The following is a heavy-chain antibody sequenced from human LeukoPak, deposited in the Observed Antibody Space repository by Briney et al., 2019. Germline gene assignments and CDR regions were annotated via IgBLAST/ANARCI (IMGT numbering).Heavy chain of an antibody. V-gene: IGHV3-7*01. J-gene: IGHJ4*02. D-gene: IGHD4-23*01. CDR2: INQDGSVK. CDR1: GFTFNSYW. CDR3: AKGDLDYGGKTFDY. Sequence: GGSLRLSCAASGFTFNSYWMSWVRQAPGKGLEWVANINQDGSVKFYVDSVKGRFTISRDNAKNSLYPQMNSLRAEDTAVYYCAKGDLDYGGKTFDYWGQGTLVTVSS.